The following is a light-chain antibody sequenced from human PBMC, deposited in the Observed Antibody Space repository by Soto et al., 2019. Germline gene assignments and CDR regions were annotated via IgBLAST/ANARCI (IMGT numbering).Light chain of an antibody. Sequence: DIQMTQSPSSLSASVGDRVTITCRASQDISIYLSWFQKKSGEAPQLLTYAASRLQSGVPSRFSGTGSGTDFTLTISSLQPEDFATYYCQQTYRTPFTFGQGTKPEIK. CDR3: QQTYRTPFT. CDR1: QDISIY. J-gene: IGKJ2*01. V-gene: IGKV1-39*01. CDR2: AAS.